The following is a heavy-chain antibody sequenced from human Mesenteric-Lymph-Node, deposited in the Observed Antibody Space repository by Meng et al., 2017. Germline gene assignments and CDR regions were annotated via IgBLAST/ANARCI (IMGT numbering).Heavy chain of an antibody. V-gene: IGHV3-23*01. CDR1: GFIFRSYA. CDR3: AKGNGHNAYDF. Sequence: GESLKISCAASGFIFRSYAMTWVRQAPGKGLNWVSAISASGGSTYYADSVKGRFTISRDNSKNTLYLQMNNLGAEDTALYYCAKGNGHNAYDFWGQGTMVTVSS. J-gene: IGHJ3*01. D-gene: IGHD5-24*01. CDR2: ISASGGST.